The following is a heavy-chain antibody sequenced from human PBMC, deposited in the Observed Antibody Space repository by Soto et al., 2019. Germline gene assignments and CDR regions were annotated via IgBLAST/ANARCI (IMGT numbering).Heavy chain of an antibody. CDR2: IYHGGTT. Sequence: ETLSLTRTVSGYCISSGSYWAWIRQPPGKGPEWIASIYHGGTTFYNPSLKSRITISVDTSNNQFSLKLTYVTAADTAVYYCERVHVMVVAGSTFDYWGHGTLVTVSS. D-gene: IGHD6-19*01. CDR1: GYCISSGSY. V-gene: IGHV4-38-2*02. J-gene: IGHJ4*01. CDR3: ERVHVMVVAGSTFDY.